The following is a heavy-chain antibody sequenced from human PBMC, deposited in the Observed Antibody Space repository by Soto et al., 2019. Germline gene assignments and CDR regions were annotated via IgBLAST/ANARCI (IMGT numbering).Heavy chain of an antibody. CDR3: ESGYSYGYGSRAGNRTGVFGYYYGMDV. V-gene: IGHV1-69*01. CDR1: GGTFSSYA. CDR2: IIPIFGTA. J-gene: IGHJ6*02. D-gene: IGHD5-18*01. Sequence: QVQLVQSGAEVKKPGSSVKVSCKASGGTFSSYAISWVRQAPGQGLEWMGGIIPIFGTANYAQKFQGRVTITADESTSTAYMEVSRLRSEDTAVYYCESGYSYGYGSRAGNRTGVFGYYYGMDVWGQGTTVTVSS.